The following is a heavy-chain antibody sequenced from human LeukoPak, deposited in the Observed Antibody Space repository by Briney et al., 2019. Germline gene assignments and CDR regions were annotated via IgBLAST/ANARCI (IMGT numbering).Heavy chain of an antibody. J-gene: IGHJ4*02. CDR3: AKDWWYTTMVSYYFDY. Sequence: GGSLRLSCAASGFTFSGYGMHWVRQAPDKGLDWVAVIWYDGNNKYYADSVKGRFTISRDNSKNTLYLQMNSLRAEDTAVYYCAKDWWYTTMVSYYFDYWGQGALLTVSS. CDR1: GFTFSGYG. V-gene: IGHV3-33*06. CDR2: IWYDGNNK. D-gene: IGHD5-18*01.